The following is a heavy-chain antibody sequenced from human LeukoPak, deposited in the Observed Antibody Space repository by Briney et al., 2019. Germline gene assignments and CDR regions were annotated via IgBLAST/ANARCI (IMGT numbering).Heavy chain of an antibody. CDR2: ISRTT. Sequence: GGSLRLSCAASGFTFSSYSFNWVRQAPGKGLEWVSYISRTTSYADSVKGRFTISRDNAKSSLYLQMNSLRAEDTAVYYCARDTDYAFDVWARGQWSPSLQ. V-gene: IGHV3-48*01. CDR1: GFTFSSYS. CDR3: ARDTDYAFDV. J-gene: IGHJ3*01.